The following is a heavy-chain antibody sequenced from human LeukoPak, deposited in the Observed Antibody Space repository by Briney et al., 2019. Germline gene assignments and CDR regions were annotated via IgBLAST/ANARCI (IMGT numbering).Heavy chain of an antibody. Sequence: GGSLRLSCAASGFTFSGSAMHWVRQASGKGLEWVGRIRSKANSYATAYAASVKGRFTISRDDSKNTAYLQMNSLKTEDTAVYYCTRGTYYYDSSGYLGGDYWGQGTLVTVSS. D-gene: IGHD3-22*01. J-gene: IGHJ4*02. CDR2: IRSKANSYAT. V-gene: IGHV3-73*01. CDR1: GFTFSGSA. CDR3: TRGTYYYDSSGYLGGDY.